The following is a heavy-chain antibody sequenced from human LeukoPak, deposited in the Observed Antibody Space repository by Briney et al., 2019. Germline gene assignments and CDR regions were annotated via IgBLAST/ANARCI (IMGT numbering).Heavy chain of an antibody. CDR2: IIPIFGTA. J-gene: IGHJ4*02. CDR1: GCTFISYA. CDR3: ARNPYYYDSSDHYFDY. D-gene: IGHD3-22*01. V-gene: IGHV1-69*06. Sequence: SVKVSCKASGCTFISYAISWVRQAPGQGLDWMGGIIPIFGTAHYAQKFQGRVTITADKSTSTAYMEVSSLRSEDTAVYYCARNPYYYDSSDHYFDYWGQGTLVTVSS.